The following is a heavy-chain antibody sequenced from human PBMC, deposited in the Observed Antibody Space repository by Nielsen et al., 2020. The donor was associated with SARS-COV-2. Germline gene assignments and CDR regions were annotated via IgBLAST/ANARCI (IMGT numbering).Heavy chain of an antibody. J-gene: IGHJ3*02. CDR1: GGSFSGYY. Sequence: SETLSLTCAVYGGSFSGYYWSWIRKPQGKGREWIGEINHSGSTNYNPSLKSRVTISVDTSKNQFSLKLSSVTAADTAVYYCARDDYYDSSGYYYRDAFDIWGQGTMVTVSS. CDR2: INHSGST. CDR3: ARDDYYDSSGYYYRDAFDI. V-gene: IGHV4-34*01. D-gene: IGHD3-22*01.